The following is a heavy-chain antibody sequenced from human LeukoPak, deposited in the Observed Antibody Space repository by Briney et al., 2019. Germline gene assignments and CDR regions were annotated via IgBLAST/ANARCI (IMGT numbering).Heavy chain of an antibody. J-gene: IGHJ4*02. Sequence: QPGGSLRLSCAASGFTFSSCGMHWVRQAPGKGLEWVAFIRYDGSNKYYADSVKGRFTISRDNSKNTLYLQMNSLRVEDTAVYYCARSSSQYQLLFDSWGQGTLVTVSS. V-gene: IGHV3-30*02. CDR1: GFTFSSCG. D-gene: IGHD2-2*01. CDR2: IRYDGSNK. CDR3: ARSSSQYQLLFDS.